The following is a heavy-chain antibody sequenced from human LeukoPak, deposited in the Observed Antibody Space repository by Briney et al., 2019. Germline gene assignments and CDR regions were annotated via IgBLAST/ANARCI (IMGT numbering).Heavy chain of an antibody. V-gene: IGHV3-23*01. CDR2: ISGSGGST. Sequence: GGSLRLSCAASGFTFSTYVMSWVRQAPGKGLEWVSAISGSGGSTYYADSVKGRFTISRDNAKNSLYLQMNSLRAEDTAVYYCAKVRAEGVWYFDLWGRGSLVTVSS. J-gene: IGHJ2*01. CDR3: AKVRAEGVWYFDL. D-gene: IGHD3-16*01. CDR1: GFTFSTYV.